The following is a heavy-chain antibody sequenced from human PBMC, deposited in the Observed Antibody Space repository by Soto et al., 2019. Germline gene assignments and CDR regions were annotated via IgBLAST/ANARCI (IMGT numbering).Heavy chain of an antibody. CDR1: GFTFSSYG. CDR2: ISYDGSNK. CDR3: AKSYSARKDYYYGMDV. D-gene: IGHD3-10*01. Sequence: GGSLRLSCAASGFTFSSYGMHWVRQAPGKGLEWVAVISYDGSNKYYADSVKGRFTISRDNSKNTLYLQMNSLRAEDTAVYYCAKSYSARKDYYYGMDVWGQGTMVTVSS. J-gene: IGHJ6*02. V-gene: IGHV3-30*18.